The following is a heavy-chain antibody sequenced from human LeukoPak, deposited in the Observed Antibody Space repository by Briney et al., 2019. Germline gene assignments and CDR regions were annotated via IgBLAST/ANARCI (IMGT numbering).Heavy chain of an antibody. D-gene: IGHD3-10*01. Sequence: PGGFLRLSCAASGFTFSSYAMSWVRQAPGKGLEWVSAISGSGGSTYYADSVKGRFTISRDNSKNTLYLQMNSLRAEDTAVYYCAKVGFGELPQERIDYWGQGTLVTVSS. CDR1: GFTFSSYA. V-gene: IGHV3-23*01. J-gene: IGHJ4*02. CDR2: ISGSGGST. CDR3: AKVGFGELPQERIDY.